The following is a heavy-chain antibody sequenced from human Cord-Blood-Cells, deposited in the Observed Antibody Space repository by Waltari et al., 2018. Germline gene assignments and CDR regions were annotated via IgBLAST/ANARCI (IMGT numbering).Heavy chain of an antibody. CDR2: INAGNGNT. Sequence: QVQLVQSGAEVKKPGAPVKVSCKASGYTFTSYAMHWVRQAPGQRLEWMGWINAGNGNTKYSQKFQGRVTITRDTSASTAYMELSSLRSEDTAVYYCARAKSGSYFYFQHWGQGTLVTVSS. CDR3: ARAKSGSYFYFQH. V-gene: IGHV1-3*01. D-gene: IGHD1-26*01. CDR1: GYTFTSYA. J-gene: IGHJ1*01.